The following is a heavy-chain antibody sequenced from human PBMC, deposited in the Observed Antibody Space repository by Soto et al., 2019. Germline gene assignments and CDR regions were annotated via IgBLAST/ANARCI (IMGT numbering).Heavy chain of an antibody. CDR3: ARDVEMATGIFDY. V-gene: IGHV3-30-3*01. Sequence: QVQLVESGGGMVQPGRSLRLSCAASGFTFSSYAMHWVRQAPGKGLEWVAVISYDGSNKYYADSVKGRFTISRDNSKNTLYLQMNSLRAEDTAVYYCARDVEMATGIFDYWGQGTLVTVSS. CDR2: ISYDGSNK. CDR1: GFTFSSYA. J-gene: IGHJ4*02. D-gene: IGHD5-12*01.